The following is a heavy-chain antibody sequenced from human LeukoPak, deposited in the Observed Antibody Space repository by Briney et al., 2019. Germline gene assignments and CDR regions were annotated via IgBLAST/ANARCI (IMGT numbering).Heavy chain of an antibody. CDR3: AKDSKPLDYYDSSGEYYFDY. Sequence: GGSLRLSCAASGFTFSSYWMHWVRQAPGKGLVWVSRINSDGSSTSYADSVKGRFTISRDNSKNTLYLQMNSLRAEDTAVYYCAKDSKPLDYYDSSGEYYFDYWGQGTLVTVSS. CDR2: INSDGSST. D-gene: IGHD3-22*01. J-gene: IGHJ4*02. CDR1: GFTFSSYW. V-gene: IGHV3-74*01.